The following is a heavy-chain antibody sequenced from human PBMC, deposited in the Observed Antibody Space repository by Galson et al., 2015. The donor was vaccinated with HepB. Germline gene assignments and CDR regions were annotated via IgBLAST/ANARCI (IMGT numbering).Heavy chain of an antibody. Sequence: TLSLTCTVSGGSISSGSYYWSWIRQPAGKGLEWIGRIYTSGSTNYNPSLKSRVTMSVDTSKNQFSLKLSSVTAADTAVYYCARDGTFEQMDEYYFDYWGQGTLVTVSS. CDR3: ARDGTFEQMDEYYFDY. CDR1: GGSISSGSYY. J-gene: IGHJ4*02. V-gene: IGHV4-61*02. D-gene: IGHD6-13*01. CDR2: IYTSGST.